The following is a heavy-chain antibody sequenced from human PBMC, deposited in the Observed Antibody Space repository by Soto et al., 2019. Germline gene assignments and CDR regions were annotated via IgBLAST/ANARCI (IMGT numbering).Heavy chain of an antibody. CDR1: GFTFDDYA. J-gene: IGHJ6*03. V-gene: IGHV3-9*01. CDR3: AKTGAYYYYYYMDV. D-gene: IGHD1-1*01. Sequence: GGSMRLSCAASGFTFDDYAMHWVRQAPGKGLEWVSGISWNSGSIGYADSGKGRFTIARDNAKNSLYLQMNSLRAEDTAWYYCAKTGAYYYYYYMDVWGKGTTVTVSS. CDR2: ISWNSGSI.